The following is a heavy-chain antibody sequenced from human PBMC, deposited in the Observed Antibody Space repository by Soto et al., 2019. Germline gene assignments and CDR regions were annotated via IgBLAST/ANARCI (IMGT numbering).Heavy chain of an antibody. CDR1: GYPFSTYG. CDR2: SVANSGNR. CDR3: ARVAGYGSGNRFFDN. D-gene: IGHD3-10*01. V-gene: IGHV1-18*01. Sequence: QVQLVQSGAEVTNPGASVKVSCKTSGYPFSTYGLSWVRQAPGQGLEWMGWSVANSGNRIYAQKFQGRVTMYTDRSTSTGYMELRSLTSDDSALYYCARVAGYGSGNRFFDNWGQGTLVTVS. J-gene: IGHJ4*02.